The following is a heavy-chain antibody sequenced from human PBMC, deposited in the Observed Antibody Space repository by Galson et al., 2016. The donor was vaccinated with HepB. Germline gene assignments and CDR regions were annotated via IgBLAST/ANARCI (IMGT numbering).Heavy chain of an antibody. CDR1: GDSISNNYW. V-gene: IGHV4-4*02. CDR3: AGGTLGTTATMAFDY. D-gene: IGHD1/OR15-1a*01. J-gene: IGHJ4*02. Sequence: SETLSLTCAVSGDSISNNYWWSWLRQSPGKGLEWLGEIYQTGTANYNPSFTSRATITVDKSKNQFSLRLASATAADPAMYYCAGGTLGTTATMAFDYWGQGTLVTVSS. CDR2: IYQTGTA.